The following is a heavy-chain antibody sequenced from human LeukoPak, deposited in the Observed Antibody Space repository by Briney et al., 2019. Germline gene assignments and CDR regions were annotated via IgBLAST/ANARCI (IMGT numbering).Heavy chain of an antibody. D-gene: IGHD6-19*01. J-gene: IGHJ4*02. V-gene: IGHV4-34*01. CDR2: INHSGST. CDR1: GGSFSGYY. Sequence: PSETLSLTCAVYGGSFSGYYWSWVRQTPGKGLEWIGEINHSGSTNYSPALKSRVTISVDTSKNQFSLKLSSVTAADTAVYYCASPSGYSSGLPGYWGQGTLVTVSS. CDR3: ASPSGYSSGLPGY.